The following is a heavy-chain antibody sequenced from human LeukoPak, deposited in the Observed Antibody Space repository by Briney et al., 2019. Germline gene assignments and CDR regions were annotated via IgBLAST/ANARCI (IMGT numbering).Heavy chain of an antibody. J-gene: IGHJ1*01. CDR1: GFSLSTSGVG. Sequence: ESGPTLVKPTQTLTLTCTFSGFSLSTSGVGVGWIRQPPGKALEWLALIYWNDDKRYSPSLKSRLTITKDTSKNQVVLTMTNMDPVDTATYYCAHRATMASAEYFQHWGQGTLVTVSS. CDR3: AHRATMASAEYFQH. D-gene: IGHD3-10*01. V-gene: IGHV2-5*01. CDR2: IYWNDDK.